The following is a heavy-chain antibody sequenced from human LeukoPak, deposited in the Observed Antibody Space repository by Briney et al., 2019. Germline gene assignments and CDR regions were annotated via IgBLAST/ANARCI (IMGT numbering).Heavy chain of an antibody. CDR3: ARVRYSSSWDFDY. V-gene: IGHV4-61*01. CDR1: GGSISSSSYY. Sequence: PSETLSLTCTVSGGSISSSSYYWSWIRQPPGKGLEWIGYIYYSGSTNYNPSLKSRVTISVDTSKNQFSLKLSSVTAADTAVYYCARVRYSSSWDFDYWGQGTLVTVSS. J-gene: IGHJ4*02. CDR2: IYYSGST. D-gene: IGHD6-13*01.